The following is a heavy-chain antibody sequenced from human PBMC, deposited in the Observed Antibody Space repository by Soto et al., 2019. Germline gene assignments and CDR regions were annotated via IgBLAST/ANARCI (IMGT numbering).Heavy chain of an antibody. CDR2: INPSDGGT. D-gene: IGHD5-12*01. CDR1: GYTFTNYH. Sequence: ASVKVSCKTSGYTFTNYHIHWVRQAPGQGLEWLGIINPSDGGTGYAQKFQGRVIMTRDTSTSTVYMDMSSLRSEDTAVYYCARVAHQSLDYWGLGTLVTVSS. V-gene: IGHV1-46*01. J-gene: IGHJ4*02. CDR3: ARVAHQSLDY.